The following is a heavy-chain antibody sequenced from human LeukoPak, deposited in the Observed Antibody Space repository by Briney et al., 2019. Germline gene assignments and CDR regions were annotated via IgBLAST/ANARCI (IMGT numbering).Heavy chain of an antibody. CDR2: ISFDGSNE. CDR3: ARDFFTTPYYYYYGLDV. Sequence: GGSLRLSCAASGFTFSNYAMHWVRQAPGKGLEWVAVISFDGSNEYYADSVKGRFTISRDNSKNTLYLQMNSLRAEDTAVYSCARDFFTTPYYYYYGLDVWGQGTTVTVSS. V-gene: IGHV3-30-3*01. CDR1: GFTFSNYA. J-gene: IGHJ6*02. D-gene: IGHD3-3*01.